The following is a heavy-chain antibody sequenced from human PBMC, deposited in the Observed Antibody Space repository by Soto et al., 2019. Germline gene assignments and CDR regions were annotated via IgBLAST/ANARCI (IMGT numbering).Heavy chain of an antibody. CDR2: ISAYNGNT. Sequence: GASVKVSCKASGYTFTSYGISWVRQAPGQGLEWMGWISAYNGNTNYAQKLQGRVTMTTDTSTSTAYLELGSLSFDDTAVYYCARDPISPLTGYSPWGQGALVTVS. V-gene: IGHV1-18*01. D-gene: IGHD3-9*01. CDR3: ARDPISPLTGYSP. CDR1: GYTFTSYG. J-gene: IGHJ5*02.